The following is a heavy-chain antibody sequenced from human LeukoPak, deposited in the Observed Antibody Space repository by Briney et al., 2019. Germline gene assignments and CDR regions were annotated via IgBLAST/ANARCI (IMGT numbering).Heavy chain of an antibody. J-gene: IGHJ4*02. CDR2: IYTSGTT. CDR3: ARLSTVTTSFDY. D-gene: IGHD4-17*01. V-gene: IGHV4-59*10. Sequence: SETLSLTCAVYGGSFSSYCWSWIRQPAGKGLEWIGRIYTSGTTHYNPSLKSRVTMSVDTSKNQFSLKLSSVTAADTAVYYCARLSTVTTSFDYWGQGTLVTVSS. CDR1: GGSFSSYC.